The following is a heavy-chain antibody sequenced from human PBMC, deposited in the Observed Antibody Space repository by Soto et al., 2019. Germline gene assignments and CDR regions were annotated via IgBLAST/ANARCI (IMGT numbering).Heavy chain of an antibody. CDR1: GGSISSYY. J-gene: IGHJ6*03. Sequence: QVQLQESGPGLVKPSETLSLTCTVSGGSISSYYWSWIRQPPGKGLEWIGYIYYSGSTNYNPSLKRRVTISVDTSKNQFSLKLSSVTAADTAVYYCASGEHTYYDFWSGYRPKWYYYMDVWGKGTTVTVSS. V-gene: IGHV4-59*01. CDR3: ASGEHTYYDFWSGYRPKWYYYMDV. CDR2: IYYSGST. D-gene: IGHD3-3*01.